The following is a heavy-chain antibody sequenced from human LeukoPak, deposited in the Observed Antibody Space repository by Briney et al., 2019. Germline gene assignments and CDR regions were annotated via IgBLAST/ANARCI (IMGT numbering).Heavy chain of an antibody. CDR2: ISSSGSTI. D-gene: IGHD5-18*01. V-gene: IGHV3-48*03. Sequence: GGSLRLSCAASGFTFSSYEMNWVRQAPGKGLEWVSYISSSGSTIYYADSVKGRITISRDNAKNSLYLQMNSLRAEDTAVYYCAIVDTAMAEIDYWGQGTLVTVSS. CDR3: AIVDTAMAEIDY. J-gene: IGHJ4*02. CDR1: GFTFSSYE.